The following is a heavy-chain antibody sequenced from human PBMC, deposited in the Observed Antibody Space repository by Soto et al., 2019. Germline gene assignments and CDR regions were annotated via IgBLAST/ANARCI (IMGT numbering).Heavy chain of an antibody. Sequence: LSLTCSAYGGTLNSGDYFWSWIRHPPGQGLEWIGYFFYTGSTYYSPSLKSRASMSMDTSKNLFSLSLRSLAAADTAVYFCARVKATLYRHYNFDYWGQGTPVTVSS. D-gene: IGHD5-12*01. CDR1: GGTLNSGDYF. CDR2: FFYTGST. V-gene: IGHV4-30-4*01. CDR3: ARVKATLYRHYNFDY. J-gene: IGHJ4*02.